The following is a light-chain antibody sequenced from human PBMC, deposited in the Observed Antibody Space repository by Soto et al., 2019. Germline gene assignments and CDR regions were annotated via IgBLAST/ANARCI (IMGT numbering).Light chain of an antibody. J-gene: IGLJ2*01. V-gene: IGLV1-44*01. CDR2: SNN. CDR1: SSNIGSNT. CDR3: AAWDDSLNGHVV. Sequence: QPVLTQPPSASGTPGQRVTISCSGSSSNIGSNTVNWYQQLPGTAPKLLIYSNNHRPSGVPDRFSGSKSGTSASLAISGLQSEDEADYYCAAWDDSLNGHVVFGGGTKLTVL.